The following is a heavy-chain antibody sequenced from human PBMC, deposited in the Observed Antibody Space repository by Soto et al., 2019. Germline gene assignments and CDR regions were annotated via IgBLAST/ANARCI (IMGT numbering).Heavy chain of an antibody. Sequence: PGGSLRLSCAATGFMFGTYWMSWVRQAPGKGLEWVANIKHDGNEKYYADSVKGRFTVSRDNVKNFLHLQMSSLRGDDTGVYFCVRATLSWGHYYFRGLDGWGQGTTVTVS. J-gene: IGHJ6*02. CDR3: VRATLSWGHYYFRGLDG. CDR1: GFMFGTYW. V-gene: IGHV3-7*01. D-gene: IGHD3-22*01. CDR2: IKHDGNEK.